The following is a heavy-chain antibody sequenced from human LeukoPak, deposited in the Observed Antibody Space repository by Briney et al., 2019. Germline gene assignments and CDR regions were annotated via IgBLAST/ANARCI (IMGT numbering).Heavy chain of an antibody. CDR1: GGTFSNYA. CDR2: IMSIFGSP. V-gene: IGHV1-69*13. J-gene: IGHJ5*02. CDR3: ATERAVALQNWFDP. D-gene: IGHD6-19*01. Sequence: SVKVSCKASGGTFSNYAINWVRQAPGQGLEWMGGIMSIFGSPKYAQKFQGRVTITADESTNTAYIELSSLTSDDTAVYYCATERAVALQNWFDPWGQGTLVTVSS.